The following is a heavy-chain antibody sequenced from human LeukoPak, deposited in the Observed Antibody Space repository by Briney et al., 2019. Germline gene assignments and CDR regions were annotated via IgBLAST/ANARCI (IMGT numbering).Heavy chain of an antibody. D-gene: IGHD3-9*01. CDR1: GYTFTGSY. Sequence: AAVKVSRKASGYTFTGSYMHWVRPTPGQGLEWMGWINLNSGVTNYAQKFQVRVTRTRDTSISTAYMELSRLRSDDTAVYYCARTPHILTGEDFDYWGQGTLVTVSS. V-gene: IGHV1-2*02. CDR3: ARTPHILTGEDFDY. J-gene: IGHJ4*02. CDR2: INLNSGVT.